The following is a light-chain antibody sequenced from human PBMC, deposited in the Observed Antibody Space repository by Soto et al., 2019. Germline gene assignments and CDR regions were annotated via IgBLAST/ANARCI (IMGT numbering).Light chain of an antibody. CDR1: SSDVGGYNY. CDR3: SSYTSIWV. V-gene: IGLV2-14*01. Sequence: QSALTQPASASGSPGQSITISCTGTSSDVGGYNYVSWYQQHPGKAPKLMIYDVSNRPSGVSNRFSGCKSGNTATLTISGLQAEDEDDYYCSSYTSIWVFGGGTKLTVL. CDR2: DVS. J-gene: IGLJ3*02.